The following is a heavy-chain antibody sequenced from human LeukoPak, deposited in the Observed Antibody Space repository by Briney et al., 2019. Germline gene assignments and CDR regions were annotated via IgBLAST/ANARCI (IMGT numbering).Heavy chain of an antibody. CDR2: INPNSGGT. D-gene: IGHD2/OR15-2a*01. V-gene: IGHV1-2*02. CDR3: ATNIVAYFDY. Sequence: ASVKVSCKASGYTFTDYFFHWVRQAPGQGLEWMGWINPNSGGTNYAQKFQDRVTMTRDTSISTAYMELSRLRSDDTAVYYCATNIVAYFDYWGQGTLVTVSS. CDR1: GYTFTDYF. J-gene: IGHJ4*02.